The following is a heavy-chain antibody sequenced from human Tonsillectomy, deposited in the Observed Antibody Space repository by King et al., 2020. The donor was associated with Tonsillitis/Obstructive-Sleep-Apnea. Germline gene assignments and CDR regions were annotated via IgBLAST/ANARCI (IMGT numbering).Heavy chain of an antibody. CDR1: GFTFSDYA. Sequence: VQLVESGGGLKQPGGSLRLSCSASGFTFSDYAMSWVRQAPGKGLEWVAGIRGDGGTSYIADSVEGRFSMSRDNPKNNLYLHMVSLRAEDTAVYYCAKGDYDSSGNYFDSWGQGTLVTVSS. CDR3: AKGDYDSSGNYFDS. J-gene: IGHJ4*02. V-gene: IGHV3-23*04. CDR2: IRGDGGTS. D-gene: IGHD3-22*01.